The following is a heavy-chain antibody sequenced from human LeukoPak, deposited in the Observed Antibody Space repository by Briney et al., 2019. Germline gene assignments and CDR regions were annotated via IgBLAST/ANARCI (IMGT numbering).Heavy chain of an antibody. CDR2: IKQDGSEK. CDR1: GFTFSTYW. V-gene: IGHV3-7*05. J-gene: IGHJ4*02. Sequence: GGSLRLSCAASGFTFSTYWMSWVRQAPGKGLEWVANIKQDGSEKYYVDSVKGRFTISRDNAKNSLFLQMNSLRADDTAVYYCASGGSYFGYWGQGTLVTVSS. CDR3: ASGGSYFGY.